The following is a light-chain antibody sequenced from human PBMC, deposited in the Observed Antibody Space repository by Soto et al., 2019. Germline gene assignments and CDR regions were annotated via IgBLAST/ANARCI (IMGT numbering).Light chain of an antibody. CDR2: KAS. Sequence: IQMTQSPSTLSPSVGDRVAITCRASQGISTWLAWYQQKPGKTPKLLIYKASSLESGVPSRFSGSGSGTEFTLTISSLQPDDFAIYYCQQYNSYSWTFGQGAKVDIK. J-gene: IGKJ1*01. CDR1: QGISTW. CDR3: QQYNSYSWT. V-gene: IGKV1-5*03.